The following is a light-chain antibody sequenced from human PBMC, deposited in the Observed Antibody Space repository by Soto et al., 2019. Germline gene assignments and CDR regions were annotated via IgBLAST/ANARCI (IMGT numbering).Light chain of an antibody. V-gene: IGKV3-15*01. Sequence: EIVLTQSPATLSSFPGDRVTLSCRASQAVNTRLAWYQHRPGQAPRLLIYSASTRATGIPARFSGSGSGTEFTLTISSLQSEDFAVYYCQQYNHWPPWLTFGGGTKVEIK. J-gene: IGKJ4*01. CDR3: QQYNHWPPWLT. CDR2: SAS. CDR1: QAVNTR.